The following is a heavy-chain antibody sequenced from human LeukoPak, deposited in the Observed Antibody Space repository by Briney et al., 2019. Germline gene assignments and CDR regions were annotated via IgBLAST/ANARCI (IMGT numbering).Heavy chain of an antibody. CDR3: ARDGWELPAFDI. D-gene: IGHD1-26*01. CDR1: GFTFSSYS. V-gene: IGHV3-21*01. J-gene: IGHJ3*02. CDR2: ISSSSSYI. Sequence: PGGSLRLSCAASGFTFSSYSMNWVRQAPGKGLEWVSSISSSSSYIYYADSVKGRFTISRDNAKNSLYLQMNSLRAEDTAVYYCARDGWELPAFDIWGQGTMVTVSS.